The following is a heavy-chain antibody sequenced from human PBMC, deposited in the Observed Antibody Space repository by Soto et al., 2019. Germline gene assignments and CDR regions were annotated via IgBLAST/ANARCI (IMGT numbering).Heavy chain of an antibody. V-gene: IGHV3-23*01. CDR1: GFTFSSNA. D-gene: IGHD3-22*01. CDR3: AKEEGLEVVVTTY. Sequence: GGSLRLSCAASGFTFSSNAMSWVRQAPGKGLEWVSGISSSGGSTYYADSVKGRFTISRDNSKNMLYLQMNNLRAEDTAVYYCAKEEGLEVVVTTYWGQGTLVTVSS. J-gene: IGHJ4*02. CDR2: ISSSGGST.